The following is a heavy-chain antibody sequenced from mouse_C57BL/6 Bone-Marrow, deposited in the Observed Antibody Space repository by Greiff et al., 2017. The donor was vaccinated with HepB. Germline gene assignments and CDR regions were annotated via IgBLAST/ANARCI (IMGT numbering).Heavy chain of an antibody. Sequence: DVQLQESGAELVRPGASVKLSCTASGFNIKDDYMHWVKQRPEQGLEWIGWIDPENGDTEYASKFQGKATITADTSSNTAYLQLSSLTSEDTAVYYCTTYGNYDYAMDYWGKGTSVTVSS. V-gene: IGHV14-4*01. CDR2: IDPENGDT. CDR1: GFNIKDDY. J-gene: IGHJ4*01. CDR3: TTYGNYDYAMDY. D-gene: IGHD2-1*01.